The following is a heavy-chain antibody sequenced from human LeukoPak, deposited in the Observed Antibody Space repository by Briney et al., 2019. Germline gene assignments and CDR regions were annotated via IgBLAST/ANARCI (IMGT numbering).Heavy chain of an antibody. D-gene: IGHD2-21*01. CDR3: ARHRGSEKSVYYFDY. CDR1: RVSISRSDYY. CDR2: MSSGGRS. V-gene: IGHV4-39*01. J-gene: IGHJ4*02. Sequence: SETQSLTCSVTRVSISRSDYYWGWVRQTPGKGLEWLGSMSSGGRSFYNPSLKSRATISVDTSKNQFSLRLTSVTAADTAVYYCARHRGSEKSVYYFDYWGQGTLVTVSS.